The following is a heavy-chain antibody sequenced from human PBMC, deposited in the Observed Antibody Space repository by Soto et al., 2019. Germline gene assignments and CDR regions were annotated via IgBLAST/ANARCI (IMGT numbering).Heavy chain of an antibody. Sequence: ASVTVSCTASEYTFTTYAVHCVLHAPGQRLEWMGWINAGNGNTKSSQQFQGTVTITRDTYASTAYMELSSLRSEDTAVYYCARVTSTGWRLMDVWAQGTTVTASS. V-gene: IGHV1-3*01. CDR1: EYTFTTYA. J-gene: IGHJ6*02. CDR3: ARVTSTGWRLMDV. CDR2: INAGNGNT. D-gene: IGHD6-19*01.